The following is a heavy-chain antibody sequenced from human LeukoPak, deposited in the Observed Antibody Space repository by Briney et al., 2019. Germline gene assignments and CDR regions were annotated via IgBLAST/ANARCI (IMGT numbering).Heavy chain of an antibody. Sequence: ASVTVSCKASGYTFTNYYIHWVRQAPGQGLEWMGLINPGGANTNYAQNFQGRVTMTRDTSTSTVYMELSSLRSEGTAIYYCARIRDGYNDAYDIWGQGTVVTVPS. CDR2: INPGGANT. J-gene: IGHJ3*02. CDR3: ARIRDGYNDAYDI. V-gene: IGHV1-46*01. D-gene: IGHD5-24*01. CDR1: GYTFTNYY.